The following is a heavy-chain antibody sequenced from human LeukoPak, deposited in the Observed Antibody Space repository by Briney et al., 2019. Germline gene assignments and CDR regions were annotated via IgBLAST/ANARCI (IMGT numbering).Heavy chain of an antibody. CDR2: ISSSSSYI. Sequence: GGSLRLSCAASGFTFSSYSMNWVRQAPGKGLEWVSSISSSSSYIYYADSVKGRFTISRDNAKNSLYLQMNSLRAEDTAVYYCARGGYSSGWYSYYYYGMDVWGQGTTVIVSS. J-gene: IGHJ6*02. V-gene: IGHV3-21*01. D-gene: IGHD6-19*01. CDR1: GFTFSSYS. CDR3: ARGGYSSGWYSYYYYGMDV.